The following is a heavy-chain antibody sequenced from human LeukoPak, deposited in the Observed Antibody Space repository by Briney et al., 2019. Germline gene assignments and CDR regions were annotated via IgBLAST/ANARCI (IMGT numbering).Heavy chain of an antibody. D-gene: IGHD6-19*01. CDR2: ISYDGSNK. CDR3: ARVRLRGSSGWYLSSGWFDP. J-gene: IGHJ5*02. V-gene: IGHV3-30*04. Sequence: GGSLRLSCAASGFTFSSYAMHWVRQAPGKGLEWVAVISYDGSNKYYADSVKGRFTISRDNSKNTLYLQMNSLRAEDTAVYYCARVRLRGSSGWYLSSGWFDPWGQGTLVTVSS. CDR1: GFTFSSYA.